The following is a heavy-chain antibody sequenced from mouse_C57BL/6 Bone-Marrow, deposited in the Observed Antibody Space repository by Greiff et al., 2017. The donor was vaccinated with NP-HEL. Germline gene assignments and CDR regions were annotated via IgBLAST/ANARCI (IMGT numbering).Heavy chain of an antibody. D-gene: IGHD2-4*01. CDR1: GFSLTSYG. CDR3: AKNGLRRGGYYCDY. J-gene: IGHJ2*01. CDR2: IWRGGST. Sequence: VQLQQSGPGLVQPSQSLSITCTVSGFSLTSYGVHWVRQSPGKGLEWLGVIWRGGSTDYNAAFMSRLSITKDNSKSQVFFKMNSLQADDTAIYYCAKNGLRRGGYYCDYWGQGTTLTVSS. V-gene: IGHV2-5*01.